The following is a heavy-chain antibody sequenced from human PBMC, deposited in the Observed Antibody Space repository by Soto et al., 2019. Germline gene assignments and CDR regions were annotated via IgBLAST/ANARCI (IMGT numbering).Heavy chain of an antibody. D-gene: IGHD2-15*01. CDR2: INHSGST. J-gene: IGHJ3*02. CDR1: GGSFSGYY. CDR3: ARVVVVAATPNAFDI. V-gene: IGHV4-34*01. Sequence: PSETLSLTCDVYGGSFSGYYWSWIRQPLGKGLEWIGEINHSGSTNYNPSLKSRVTISVDTSKNQFSLKLSSVSAADTAVYYCARVVVVAATPNAFDIWGQGTMVTVS.